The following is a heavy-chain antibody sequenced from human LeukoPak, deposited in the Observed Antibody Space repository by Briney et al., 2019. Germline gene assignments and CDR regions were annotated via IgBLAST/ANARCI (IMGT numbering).Heavy chain of an antibody. CDR2: IEQSGSEK. Sequence: PGGSLRLSCAAPGFTFSGFWMSWVRQAPGKGLEWVANIEQSGSEKHYVDSVKGRFIISRDNAKNSLYLQMNSLRGEDTAVYYCARSQVELFDYWGQGALVTVSS. J-gene: IGHJ4*02. CDR1: GFTFSGFW. D-gene: IGHD1-1*01. CDR3: ARSQVELFDY. V-gene: IGHV3-7*05.